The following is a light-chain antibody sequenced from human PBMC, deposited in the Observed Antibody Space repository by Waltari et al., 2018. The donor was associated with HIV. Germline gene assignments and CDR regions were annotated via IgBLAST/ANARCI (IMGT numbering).Light chain of an antibody. CDR3: QVWDTGADLHVV. CDR1: DIGSKS. J-gene: IGLJ2*01. CDR2: DDS. Sequence: SYVQTQPPSVSVAPGRTARITCGGNDIGSKSVHWYQQKPGQAPVLVVYDDSDRPSGIPERFSGSNSGNTATLTISRVEAGDETDFYCQVWDTGADLHVVFGGGTKLTVL. V-gene: IGLV3-21*02.